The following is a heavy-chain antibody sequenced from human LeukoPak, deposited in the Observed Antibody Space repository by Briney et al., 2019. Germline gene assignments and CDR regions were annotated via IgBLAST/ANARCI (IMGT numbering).Heavy chain of an antibody. D-gene: IGHD4-17*01. V-gene: IGHV3-53*01. Sequence: PGGSLRLSCAASGFTASSNYMSWVRQAPGKGLEWVSVIYSGGSTYYADSVKGRFTISRDNSKNTLYLQMNSLRAEDTTVYYCAKEDYGDYDWFDPWGQGTLVTVSS. J-gene: IGHJ5*02. CDR3: AKEDYGDYDWFDP. CDR2: IYSGGST. CDR1: GFTASSNY.